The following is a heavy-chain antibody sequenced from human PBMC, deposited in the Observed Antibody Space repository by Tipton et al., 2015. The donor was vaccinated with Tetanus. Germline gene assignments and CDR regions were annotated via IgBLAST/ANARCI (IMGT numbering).Heavy chain of an antibody. CDR3: ARELSITMIVVVSAFDI. CDR2: ISAYNGNT. Sequence: QSGAEVKKPGASVKVSCKASGYTFTSYGISWVRQAPGQGLEWMGWISAYNGNTNYAQKLQGRVTMTTDTSTSTAYMELRSLRSDDTAVYYCARELSITMIVVVSAFDIGGQGTMVTVSS. D-gene: IGHD3-22*01. CDR1: GYTFTSYG. V-gene: IGHV1-18*01. J-gene: IGHJ3*02.